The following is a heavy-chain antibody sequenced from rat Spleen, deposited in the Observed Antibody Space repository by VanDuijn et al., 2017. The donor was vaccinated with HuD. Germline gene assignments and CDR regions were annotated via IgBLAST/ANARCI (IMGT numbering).Heavy chain of an antibody. J-gene: IGHJ2*01. CDR2: ISSGGST. V-gene: IGHV2S12*01. CDR1: GFSLTSYH. Sequence: QVQLKESGPGLVQPSQTLSLTCAVSGFSLTSYHVSWVRQPPGKGLEWIAAISSGGSTYYNSALKSRLSISRDTSKSQVFLKMNSVKTEDTAMYFCDRLDYFDYWGQGVMVTVSS. CDR3: DRLDYFDY.